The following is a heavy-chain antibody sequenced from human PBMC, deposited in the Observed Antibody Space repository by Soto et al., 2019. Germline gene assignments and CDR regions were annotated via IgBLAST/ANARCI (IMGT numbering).Heavy chain of an antibody. V-gene: IGHV4-31*03. CDR3: ARTIVLMVYYYMDV. D-gene: IGHD2-8*01. J-gene: IGHJ6*03. CDR2: IYYSGST. CDR1: GGSISSGGYY. Sequence: SETLSLTCTVSGGSISSGGYYWSWIRQHPGKGLEWIGYIYYSGSTYYNPSLKSRVTISVDTSKNQFSLKLSSVTAADTAVYYCARTIVLMVYYYMDVWGKGTTVTVSS.